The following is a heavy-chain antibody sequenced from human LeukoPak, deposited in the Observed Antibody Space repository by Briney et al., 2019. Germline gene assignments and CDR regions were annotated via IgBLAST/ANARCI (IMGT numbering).Heavy chain of an antibody. CDR3: ARWEGGSATGH. CDR2: ITSYSSYK. Sequence: GGSLRPSCAASGFSFSGYAMNWVRQAPGKGLEWVSSITSYSSYKSYADSVKGRFTISRDNAKNSLFLEMNSLTAEDTAVYYCARWEGGSATGHWGQGTLVIVSS. D-gene: IGHD2-15*01. J-gene: IGHJ4*02. CDR1: GFSFSGYA. V-gene: IGHV3-21*01.